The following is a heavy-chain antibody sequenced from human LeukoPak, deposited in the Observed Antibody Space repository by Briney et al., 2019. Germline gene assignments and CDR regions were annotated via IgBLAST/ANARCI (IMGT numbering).Heavy chain of an antibody. V-gene: IGHV3-30*04. CDR1: PSTFRSYA. J-gene: IGHJ5*02. Sequence: GGSLRLSCAASPSTFRSYAMHWVRQAPGKGLEWVAVIAYDGRNKYYADSVKGRFTISRDDSKSTLFLQMSSLRAEDTAVYYCARPLHTGGWFGEIDHWGQGTLVTVSS. D-gene: IGHD3-10*01. CDR3: ARPLHTGGWFGEIDH. CDR2: IAYDGRNK.